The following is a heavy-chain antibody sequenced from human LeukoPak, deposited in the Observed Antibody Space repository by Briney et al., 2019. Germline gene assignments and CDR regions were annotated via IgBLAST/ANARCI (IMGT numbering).Heavy chain of an antibody. V-gene: IGHV3-21*01. CDR3: ARGLFLSGYLDAFDI. CDR2: ISSSSHI. D-gene: IGHD3-22*01. J-gene: IGHJ3*02. Sequence: GGSLRLSCAAPGFTFSSYSMNWVRQAPGKGLEWVSSISSSSHIYYADSVKGRFTISRDNAKNSLYLQMNSLRAEDTAVYYCARGLFLSGYLDAFDIWGQGTVVTVSS. CDR1: GFTFSSYS.